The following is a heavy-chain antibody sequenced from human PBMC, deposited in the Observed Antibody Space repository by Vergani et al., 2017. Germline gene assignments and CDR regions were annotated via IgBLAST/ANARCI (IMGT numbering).Heavy chain of an antibody. CDR3: AKDGWPKYYDFWSGYPPHYYMDV. V-gene: IGHV3-23*04. CDR2: ISGSGGST. D-gene: IGHD3-3*01. Sequence: EVQLVESGGGLVQPGRSLRLSCTASGFTFGDYAMSWFRQAPGKGLEWASAISGSGGSTYYADSVKGRFTISRDNSKNTLYLQMNSLRAEDTAVYYCAKDGWPKYYDFWSGYPPHYYMDVWGKGTTVTVSS. CDR1: GFTFGDYA. J-gene: IGHJ6*03.